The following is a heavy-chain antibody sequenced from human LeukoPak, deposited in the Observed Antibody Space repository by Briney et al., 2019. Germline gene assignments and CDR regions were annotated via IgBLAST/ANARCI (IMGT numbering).Heavy chain of an antibody. D-gene: IGHD3-22*01. V-gene: IGHV4-34*01. Sequence: PSETLSLTCAVYGGSFSGYYWSWIRQPPGKGPEWIGEINHSGSTNYNPSLKSRVTISVDTSKNQFSLKLSSVTAADTAVYYCARGRSGDSSEGMDYWGQGTLVTVSS. CDR1: GGSFSGYY. J-gene: IGHJ4*02. CDR2: INHSGST. CDR3: ARGRSGDSSEGMDY.